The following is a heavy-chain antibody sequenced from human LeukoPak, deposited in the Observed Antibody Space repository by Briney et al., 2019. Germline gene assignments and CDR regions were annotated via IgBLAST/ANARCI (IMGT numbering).Heavy chain of an antibody. CDR3: ARGSDYYDSRSYYSD. CDR1: GYSFTNFP. V-gene: IGHV1-3*01. J-gene: IGHJ4*02. D-gene: IGHD3-22*01. CDR2: INSGTGNT. Sequence: GASVNVSCKAFGYSFTNFPMHWVRQAPGQRFEWMGWINSGTGNTKYSQKFQGRVTITRDTSASTAYMELSSLRSEDTAVYYCARGSDYYDSRSYYSDWGQGTLVTVSS.